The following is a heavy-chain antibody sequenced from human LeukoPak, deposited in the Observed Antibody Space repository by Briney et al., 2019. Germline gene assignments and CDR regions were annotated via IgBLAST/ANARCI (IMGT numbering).Heavy chain of an antibody. V-gene: IGHV3-15*01. Sequence: GGSLRLSCAASGFTFNNAWMSWVRQAPGKGLEWVGRIQSKTDGGTTDYAAPAKGRFTISRDDSKNTLYLQMNSLETEDTAVYYCTTEGEGGPDYWGQGTLVTVSP. CDR2: IQSKTDGGTT. CDR3: TTEGEGGPDY. D-gene: IGHD1-26*01. J-gene: IGHJ4*02. CDR1: GFTFNNAW.